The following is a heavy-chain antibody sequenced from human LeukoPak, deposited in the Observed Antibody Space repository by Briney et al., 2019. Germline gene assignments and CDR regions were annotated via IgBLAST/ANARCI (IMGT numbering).Heavy chain of an antibody. J-gene: IGHJ4*02. V-gene: IGHV3-23*01. Sequence: PGGSLRLSCAASGFTFSSYGMSWVRQAPGKGLEWVSAISGSGGSTYYADSVKGRFTISRDNSKNTLYLQMNSLRAEDTAVYYCAKGYYYDSSGYYDWGQGTLATVSS. D-gene: IGHD3-22*01. CDR3: AKGYYYDSSGYYD. CDR2: ISGSGGST. CDR1: GFTFSSYG.